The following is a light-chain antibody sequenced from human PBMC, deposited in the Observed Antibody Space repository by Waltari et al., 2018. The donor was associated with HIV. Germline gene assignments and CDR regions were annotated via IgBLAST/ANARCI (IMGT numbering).Light chain of an antibody. Sequence: QSALTQPASVSGSPGQSITISCTGTSSVVGGYNSVSWYQLHPGKAPKLMIYAVSNRPSGVSNLFSGSKSDNTASLTIAGLQAEDEADYYCSSYPSTLTVYVVGTGTEVPVL. CDR1: SSVVGGYNS. V-gene: IGLV2-14*03. CDR2: AVS. CDR3: SSYPSTLTVYV. J-gene: IGLJ1*01.